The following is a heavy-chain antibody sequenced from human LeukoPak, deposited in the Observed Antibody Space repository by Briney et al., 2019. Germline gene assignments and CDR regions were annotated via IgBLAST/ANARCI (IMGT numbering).Heavy chain of an antibody. CDR2: IYHSGST. V-gene: IGHV4-30-2*01. Sequence: SQTLSLTCAVSGGSISSGGYSWSWIRQPPGKGLEWIGYIYHSGSTYYNPSLKSRVTISVDWSKNQFSLKLSSVTAADTAVYYCARLVDTAANWFDPWGQGTLVTVSS. D-gene: IGHD5-18*01. CDR3: ARLVDTAANWFDP. J-gene: IGHJ5*02. CDR1: GGSISSGGYS.